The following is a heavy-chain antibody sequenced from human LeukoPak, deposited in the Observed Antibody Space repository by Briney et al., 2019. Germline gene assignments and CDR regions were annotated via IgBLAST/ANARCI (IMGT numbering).Heavy chain of an antibody. D-gene: IGHD3-22*01. Sequence: ASVKVSCKASGYTFTSYDINWVRQAPGQGLEWMGWMNPNSGNTGYAQKFQGRVTITRNTSISTAYMELSSLRSEDTAVYYCAKDSAYYYDSSGCYPYWGQGTLVTVSS. J-gene: IGHJ4*02. CDR1: GYTFTSYD. CDR3: AKDSAYYYDSSGCYPY. CDR2: MNPNSGNT. V-gene: IGHV1-8*03.